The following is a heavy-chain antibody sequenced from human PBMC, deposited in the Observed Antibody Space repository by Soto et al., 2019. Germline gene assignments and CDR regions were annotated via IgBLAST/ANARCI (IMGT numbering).Heavy chain of an antibody. CDR2: INHSGST. J-gene: IGHJ5*02. Sequence: SETLSLTCAIYGGSFSGYYWSWLRQPPGKGLEWIGEINHSGSTNYNPSLKSRVTISADTSKNQFSLKLSSVTAADTAVYYCARDRVSSGAWWFDPWGQGTLVTVSS. CDR3: ARDRVSSGAWWFDP. D-gene: IGHD6-19*01. CDR1: GGSFSGYY. V-gene: IGHV4-34*01.